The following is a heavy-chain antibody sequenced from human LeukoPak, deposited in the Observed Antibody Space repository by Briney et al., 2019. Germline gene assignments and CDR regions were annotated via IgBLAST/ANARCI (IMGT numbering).Heavy chain of an antibody. CDR2: INSDGSST. J-gene: IGHJ4*02. CDR3: ASALSD. V-gene: IGHV3-74*01. D-gene: IGHD3-16*01. Sequence: GGSLRLSCAASGFTSSNYRMHWVRHAPGMGLVWFSRINSDGSSTSYADSVKGRFTISRDNAKNTLYLQMNGLRAEDTAVYYCASALSDWGQGTLVTVSS. CDR1: GFTSSNYR.